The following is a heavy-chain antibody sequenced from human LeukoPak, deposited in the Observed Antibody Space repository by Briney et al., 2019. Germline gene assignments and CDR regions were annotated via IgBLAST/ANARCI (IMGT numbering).Heavy chain of an antibody. CDR2: IYYSGTT. D-gene: IGHD1-20*01. CDR1: GGSISSYY. V-gene: IGHV4-59*12. Sequence: KASETLSLTCTVSGGSISSYYWSWIRQPPGKGLEWIGYIYYSGTTNYNPSLKSRVTISVDTSKNQFSLKLSSVTAADTAVYYCARGRSNWNPFDYWGQGTLVTVSS. CDR3: ARGRSNWNPFDY. J-gene: IGHJ4*02.